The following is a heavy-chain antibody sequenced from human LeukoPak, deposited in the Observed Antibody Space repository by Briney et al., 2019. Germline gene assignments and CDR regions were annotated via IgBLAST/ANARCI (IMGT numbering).Heavy chain of an antibody. CDR3: ARDSSSYYFDY. CDR1: GFSVTSNH. J-gene: IGHJ4*02. Sequence: GGSLRLSCAASGFSVTSNHMNWVRQAPGKGLEWVSIIYTGGTTLYAGSLNDRFTISRDDSINTLYLQMNSLRAEDTAVYYCARDSSSYYFDYWGQGTLITGSS. V-gene: IGHV3-66*01. D-gene: IGHD6-6*01. CDR2: IYTGGTT.